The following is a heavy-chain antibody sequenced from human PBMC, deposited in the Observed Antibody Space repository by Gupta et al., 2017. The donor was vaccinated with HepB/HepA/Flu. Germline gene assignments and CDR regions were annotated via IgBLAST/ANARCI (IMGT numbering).Heavy chain of an antibody. CDR1: GFTFRTSG. CDR2: VANDGRDK. J-gene: IGHJ4*02. CDR3: AKDLTVAAAKYYFDS. Sequence: QVQLVASGGGVVKPGRSLRLSCAASGFTFRTSGMHWVRQAPGKGLEWGAVVANDGRDKRSADSVKGRFAISRDNSKNTLYLQMNSLRVEDTAVYYCAKDLTVAAAKYYFDSWGQGTLVIVSS. V-gene: IGHV3-30*18. D-gene: IGHD2-15*01.